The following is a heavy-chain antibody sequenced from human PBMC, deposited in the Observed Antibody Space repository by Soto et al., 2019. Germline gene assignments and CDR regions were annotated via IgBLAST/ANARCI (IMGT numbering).Heavy chain of an antibody. J-gene: IGHJ3*02. CDR3: ATERDPFDI. Sequence: EVQLVESGGGLVKPGGSLRLSCAASGFTFGDWTMNWVRQAPGKGLEWVSSISSGSTYINYADSVKGRFTISRDNAKNSLYLQMHSLGVEDTAIYYCATERDPFDIWGQGTMVTVSS. CDR1: GFTFGDWT. CDR2: ISSGSTYI. V-gene: IGHV3-21*01.